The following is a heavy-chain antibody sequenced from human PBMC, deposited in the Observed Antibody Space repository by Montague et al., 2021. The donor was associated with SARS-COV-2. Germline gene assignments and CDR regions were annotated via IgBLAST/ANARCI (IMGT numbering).Heavy chain of an antibody. CDR3: ARTIYAILTGYSRWDYDY. CDR2: IDWDDDN. J-gene: IGHJ4*02. CDR1: GFSLSTSGMC. V-gene: IGHV2-70*11. D-gene: IGHD3-9*01. Sequence: PALVKPTQTLTLTCTFSGFSLSTSGMCVSWIRQPPGKALEWLARIDWDDDNYYSTSLKTRITISKDTSKNQVVHTMTNMDPVDTDTYYCARTIYAILTGYSRWDYDYWGQGALGAVSS.